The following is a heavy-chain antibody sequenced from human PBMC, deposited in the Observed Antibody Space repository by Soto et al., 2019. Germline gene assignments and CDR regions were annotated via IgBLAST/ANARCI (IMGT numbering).Heavy chain of an antibody. CDR3: ARGGYYDNCRGKLSHYGLDV. Sequence: QVQLAQSANEVKKPGASVRVSCKAAGYTFIRYGIAWVRQAPGQGLEWMGWISPYNDYTVYAQKFQGRVSMTADTSTRTVYMKLRGVKSDDTAVYYCARGGYYDNCRGKLSHYGLDVWGQGTSVSVSS. CDR2: ISPYNDYT. D-gene: IGHD3-16*01. CDR1: GYTFIRYG. V-gene: IGHV1-18*01. J-gene: IGHJ6*02.